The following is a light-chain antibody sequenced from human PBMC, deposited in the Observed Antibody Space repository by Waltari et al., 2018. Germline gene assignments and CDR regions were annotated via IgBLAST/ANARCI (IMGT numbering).Light chain of an antibody. V-gene: IGKV3-11*01. J-gene: IGKJ4*01. Sequence: EICLTQSPATLSLSQGEKAPLSSRASQRVSSYLAWYQKKPGQAPRLLIYDASNRATGIPARFSGSGSGTAFTLTISSLEPEDFAVYYCQQRSNWPFTFGGGTKVEI. CDR3: QQRSNWPFT. CDR1: QRVSSY. CDR2: DAS.